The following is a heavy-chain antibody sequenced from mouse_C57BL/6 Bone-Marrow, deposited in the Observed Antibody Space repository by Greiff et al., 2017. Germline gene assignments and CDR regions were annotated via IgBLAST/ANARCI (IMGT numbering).Heavy chain of an antibody. J-gene: IGHJ2*01. CDR2: IYPRSGNT. CDR3: ARGATMVTADIDY. CDR1: GYTFTSYG. Sequence: QVQLQQSGAELARPAASVKLSCKASGYTFTSYGISWVKQRTGQGLEWIGEIYPRSGNTYYNEKFKGKATLTADKSSSTSYMGLRSLTSEDAAVYFCARGATMVTADIDYWGQGTTLTVSS. V-gene: IGHV1-81*01. D-gene: IGHD2-2*01.